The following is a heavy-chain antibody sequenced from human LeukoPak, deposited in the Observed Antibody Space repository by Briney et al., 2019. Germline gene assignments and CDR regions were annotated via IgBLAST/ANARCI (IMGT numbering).Heavy chain of an antibody. CDR3: ARVLAGYSSSWYVLELYGMDV. CDR1: GGSVSRGSYY. D-gene: IGHD6-13*01. Sequence: SETLSLTCTVSGGSVSRGSYYWSWIRQPPGKGLEWIGYIYYSGSTNYNPSLKSRVTISVDTSKNQFSLKLSSVTAADTAVYYCARVLAGYSSSWYVLELYGMDVWGQGTTVTVSS. V-gene: IGHV4-61*01. CDR2: IYYSGST. J-gene: IGHJ6*02.